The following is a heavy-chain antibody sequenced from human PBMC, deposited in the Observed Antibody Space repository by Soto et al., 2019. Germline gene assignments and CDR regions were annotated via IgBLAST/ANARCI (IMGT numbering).Heavy chain of an antibody. CDR1: GGSISSGGYS. D-gene: IGHD3-3*01. V-gene: IGHV4-30-2*01. CDR3: ASLRNYEFWSGYPSAAFDI. J-gene: IGHJ3*02. Sequence: QLQLQESGSGLVKPSQTLSLTCAVSGGSISSGGYSWSWIRQPPGSGLEWIGYIYHSGSTYYNPSLKSRVTISVDRSKNQVSLKLSSVTAADTAVYYCASLRNYEFWSGYPSAAFDIWGQGTMVTVSS. CDR2: IYHSGST.